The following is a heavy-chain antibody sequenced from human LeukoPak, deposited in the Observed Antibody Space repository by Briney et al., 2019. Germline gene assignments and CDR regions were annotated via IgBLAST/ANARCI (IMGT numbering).Heavy chain of an antibody. CDR2: IKSKTDGGTT. CDR1: GFTFSNAW. Sequence: KPGGSLRLSCAASGFTFSNAWMSWVRQAPGKGLEWVGRIKSKTDGGTTDYAAPVKGRFTISRDDSKNTLYLQMNSLKTEDTAVYYCTTGTVTIEVFLKTYYFDYWGQGTLVTVSS. V-gene: IGHV3-15*01. CDR3: TTGTVTIEVFLKTYYFDY. J-gene: IGHJ4*02. D-gene: IGHD4-17*01.